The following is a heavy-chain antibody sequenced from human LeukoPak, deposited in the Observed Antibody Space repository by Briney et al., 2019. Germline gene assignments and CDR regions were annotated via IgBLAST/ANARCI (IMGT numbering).Heavy chain of an antibody. V-gene: IGHV1-58*02. Sequence: GTPVKVSCKASGFTFTSSAMQWVRQARGQRLEWIGWIVVGSGNTNYAQKFQERVTITRDMSTSTAYMELSSLRSEDTAVYYCAAVPYYDSSGDNLDYWGQGTLVTVSS. J-gene: IGHJ4*02. CDR2: IVVGSGNT. CDR1: GFTFTSSA. CDR3: AAVPYYDSSGDNLDY. D-gene: IGHD3-22*01.